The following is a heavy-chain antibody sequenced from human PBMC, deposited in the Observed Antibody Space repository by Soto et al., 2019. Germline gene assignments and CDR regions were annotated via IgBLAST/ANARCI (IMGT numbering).Heavy chain of an antibody. V-gene: IGHV1-69*13. CDR2: IIPIFGTA. CDR3: ARDFYDSSGYIYYGMDV. CDR1: GGTFSSYA. J-gene: IGHJ6*02. Sequence: SVKVSCKASGGTFSSYAISWVLQAPGQGLEWMGGIIPIFGTANYAQKFQGRVTITADESTSTAYMELSSLRSEDTAVYYCARDFYDSSGYIYYGMDVWGQGTTVTVSS. D-gene: IGHD3-22*01.